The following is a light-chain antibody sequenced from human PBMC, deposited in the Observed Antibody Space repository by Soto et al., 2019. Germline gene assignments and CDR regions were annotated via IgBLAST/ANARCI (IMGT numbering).Light chain of an antibody. J-gene: IGKJ5*01. CDR3: QQYCSAPIT. Sequence: DIVLTQSPATLSLSPGERATLYCGASQRVSGGFLAWYQQKPGLAPRLILYDTSSRATGIPDRFSGSGSGTDYSLTISRLEPEDFAVYYCQQYCSAPITFGQGTRLEIK. CDR1: QRVSGGF. V-gene: IGKV3D-20*01. CDR2: DTS.